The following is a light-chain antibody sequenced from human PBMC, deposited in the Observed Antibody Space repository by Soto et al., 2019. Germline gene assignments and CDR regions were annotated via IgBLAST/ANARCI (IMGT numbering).Light chain of an antibody. CDR3: QQSYSTHLT. Sequence: DIQMTQSPSSLSASVGDRVTITCRASQSISSYLNWYQQKPGKAPKLLIYAASSLQSGVPSRFSGSGSGTDFTLTISSPQPEDFATYYCQQSYSTHLTFGQGTK. V-gene: IGKV1-39*01. J-gene: IGKJ2*01. CDR2: AAS. CDR1: QSISSY.